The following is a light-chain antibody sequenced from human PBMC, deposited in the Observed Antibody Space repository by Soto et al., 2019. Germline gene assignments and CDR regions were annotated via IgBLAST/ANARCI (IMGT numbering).Light chain of an antibody. CDR1: QSVSTN. Sequence: EIVMTQSPATLSVSPGERATLSSRATQSVSTNLAWYQQKPGQAPRLLIFCGSTRGTGSAARFSGSGSGTEFTLPISSLQSEDFAVYYCQQYNKWPPITFGQGTRLEIK. V-gene: IGKV3-15*01. CDR3: QQYNKWPPIT. J-gene: IGKJ5*01. CDR2: CGS.